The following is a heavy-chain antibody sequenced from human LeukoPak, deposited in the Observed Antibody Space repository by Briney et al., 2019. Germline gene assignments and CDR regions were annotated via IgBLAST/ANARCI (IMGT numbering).Heavy chain of an antibody. J-gene: IGHJ2*01. D-gene: IGHD3-10*01. CDR2: ISWNSGSI. V-gene: IGHV3-9*01. CDR1: GFTFHDYA. CDR3: AKGGRGSLVWHIDL. Sequence: PGGSLRLSCAASGFTFHDYAMHWVRQAPGKGLECVSGISWNSGSIGYADSVEGRFTISRDNAKNSLNLQMHSLRAEDTALYYCAKGGRGSLVWHIDLWGRGTLVTVSS.